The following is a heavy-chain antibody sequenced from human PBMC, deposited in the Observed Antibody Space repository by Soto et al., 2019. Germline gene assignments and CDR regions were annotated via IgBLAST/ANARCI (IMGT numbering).Heavy chain of an antibody. CDR1: GFTFISYS. D-gene: IGHD4-4*01. CDR3: AKDIGMPTDGIDY. CDR2: ISYDASNK. J-gene: IGHJ4*02. Sequence: QVQLVESGGGAVQPGRSLRLSCAASGFTFISYSMHWVRQAPGKGLEWVAVISYDASNKNYADSVRGRFTISRDNSKNTLYLQMDSLRAEDTAVYYCAKDIGMPTDGIDYWGQGTLVTVSS. V-gene: IGHV3-30*18.